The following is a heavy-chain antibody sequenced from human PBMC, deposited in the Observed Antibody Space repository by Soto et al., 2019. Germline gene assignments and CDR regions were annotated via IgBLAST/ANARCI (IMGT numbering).Heavy chain of an antibody. J-gene: IGHJ6*02. Sequence: GASVKVSCKASGYTFTSYGISWVRQAPGQGLEWMGWISAYNGNTNYAQKLQGRVTMTTDTSTSTAYMELRSLRSDDTAVYYCARDGLAWELINRGMDVWGQGTTVTVSS. V-gene: IGHV1-18*04. CDR2: ISAYNGNT. CDR1: GYTFTSYG. CDR3: ARDGLAWELINRGMDV. D-gene: IGHD1-26*01.